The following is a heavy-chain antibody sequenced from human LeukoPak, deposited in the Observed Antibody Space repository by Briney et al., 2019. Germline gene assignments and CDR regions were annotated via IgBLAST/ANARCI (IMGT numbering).Heavy chain of an antibody. J-gene: IGHJ3*02. V-gene: IGHV3-21*01. D-gene: IGHD3-16*01. Sequence: KPGGSLRLSCAASGFTFSSYSMNWFRQAPGKGLEWVSSISSSSSYIYYADSVKGRFTISRDNAKNSLYLQMNSLRAEDTAVYYCARALGGSTGAFDIWGQGTMVTVSS. CDR2: ISSSSSYI. CDR1: GFTFSSYS. CDR3: ARALGGSTGAFDI.